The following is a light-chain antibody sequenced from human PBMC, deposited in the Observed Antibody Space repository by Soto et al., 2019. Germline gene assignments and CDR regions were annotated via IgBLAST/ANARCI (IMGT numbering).Light chain of an antibody. V-gene: IGKV3-15*01. CDR3: QQYNNWPSLT. CDR2: GAS. J-gene: IGKJ4*01. CDR1: QSVSSN. Sequence: EIVTTQSPATLSVSPGERATLSCRASQSVSSNLAWYQQKPGQAPRLLIYGASTRATGIPARFSGSGSGTEFTLTISSLQSEDFAVYYCQQYNNWPSLTFGGGTKV.